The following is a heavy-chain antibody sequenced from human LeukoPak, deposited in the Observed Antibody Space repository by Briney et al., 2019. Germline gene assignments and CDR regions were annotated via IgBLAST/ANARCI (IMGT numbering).Heavy chain of an antibody. CDR3: ARIPGGSGSQYDY. D-gene: IGHD3-10*01. V-gene: IGHV3-74*01. CDR2: INSDGSST. CDR1: GFSVTNNY. Sequence: GSLRLSCAVSGFSVTNNYMSWVRQAPGKGLVWVSRINSDGSSTFYADSVKGRFTTSRDNAENTVYLQMNSLRADDTAVYYCARIPGGSGSQYDYWGQGTLVIVSS. J-gene: IGHJ4*02.